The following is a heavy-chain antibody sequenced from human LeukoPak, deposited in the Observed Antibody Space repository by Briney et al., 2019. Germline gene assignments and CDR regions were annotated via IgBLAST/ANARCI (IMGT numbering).Heavy chain of an antibody. D-gene: IGHD3-9*01. CDR3: VWDRYFDWSDAFDV. CDR2: VRGDGGTT. Sequence: PGGSLRLSCAASGFTFSSYWMHWVRQAPGKGVEWVSRVRGDGGTTSYADSVRGRFTISRDNANNMLYLQMNSLNPEDTALYYCVWDRYFDWSDAFDVWGQGTMVTVSS. V-gene: IGHV3-74*01. J-gene: IGHJ3*01. CDR1: GFTFSSYW.